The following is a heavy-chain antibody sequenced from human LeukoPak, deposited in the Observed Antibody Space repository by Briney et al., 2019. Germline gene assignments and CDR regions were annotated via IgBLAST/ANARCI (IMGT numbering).Heavy chain of an antibody. V-gene: IGHV3-23*01. CDR2: ISGSGDSR. D-gene: IGHD2-15*01. J-gene: IGHJ4*02. CDR3: ARSYCSGGSCYYGRVTNYFDY. CDR1: GFTFSSYG. Sequence: GGSLRLSCEASGFTFSSYGMTWVRQAPGNGLQWVSGISGSGDSRDYADSVKGRFTISRDNSKNTLYLQMNSLRAEDTAVYYCARSYCSGGSCYYGRVTNYFDYWGQGTLVTVSS.